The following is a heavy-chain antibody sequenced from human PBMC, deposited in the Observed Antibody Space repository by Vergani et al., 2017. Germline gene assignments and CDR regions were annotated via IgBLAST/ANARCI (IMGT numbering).Heavy chain of an antibody. D-gene: IGHD3-22*01. J-gene: IGHJ4*02. Sequence: EVQLLQSGGGVIQPGGSVRLSCAASGFTFSACPMTWVRQAPGKGLEWVSPISARYPSTYYADSVKGRFTISRDNSKNMLYLQMNSLRAEDTAVYYCARLSYDTTPYLQGGYDCWGQGTLVSVSS. CDR2: ISARYPST. CDR3: ARLSYDTTPYLQGGYDC. V-gene: IGHV3-23*01. CDR1: GFTFSACP.